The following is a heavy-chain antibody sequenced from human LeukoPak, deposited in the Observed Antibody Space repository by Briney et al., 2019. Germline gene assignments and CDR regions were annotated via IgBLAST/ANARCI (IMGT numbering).Heavy chain of an antibody. CDR1: GFTFGSYA. Sequence: GGSLRLSCAASGFTFGSYAMSWVRRAPGQGLEWISSICAGGTTYSADSVKGRFTISRDNSKNTLYLQMNSLRAEDTATYYCAKGRNSGCSEADDYWGQGTLVTVSS. CDR3: AKGRNSGCSEADDY. CDR2: ICAGGTT. V-gene: IGHV3-23*01. D-gene: IGHD2-15*01. J-gene: IGHJ4*02.